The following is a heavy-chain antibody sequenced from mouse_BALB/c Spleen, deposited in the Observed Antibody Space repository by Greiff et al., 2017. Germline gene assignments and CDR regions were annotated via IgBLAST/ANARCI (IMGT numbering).Heavy chain of an antibody. J-gene: IGHJ3*01. D-gene: IGHD2-4*01. CDR1: GFSLTGYG. V-gene: IGHV2-6-7*01. CDR3: ARDEDYDQAWFAY. Sequence: VQLVESGPGLVAPSQSLSITCTVSGFSLTGYGVNWVRQPPGKGLEWLGMIWGDGSTDYNSALKSRLSISKDNSKSQVFLKMNSLQTDDTARYYCARDEDYDQAWFAYWGQGTLVTVSA. CDR2: IWGDGST.